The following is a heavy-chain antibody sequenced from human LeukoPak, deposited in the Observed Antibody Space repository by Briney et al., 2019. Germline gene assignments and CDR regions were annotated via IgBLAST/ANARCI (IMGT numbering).Heavy chain of an antibody. CDR3: ARGGGLLRY. J-gene: IGHJ4*02. CDR2: INHSGST. Sequence: SETLSLTCAVYGGSFSGYYWSWIRQPPGKGLEWIGEINHSGSTNYNPSLKSRVTISVDTSKNQFSLKLSSVTAADTAAYYCARGGGLLRYWGQGTLVTVSS. D-gene: IGHD2-21*01. V-gene: IGHV4-34*01. CDR1: GGSFSGYY.